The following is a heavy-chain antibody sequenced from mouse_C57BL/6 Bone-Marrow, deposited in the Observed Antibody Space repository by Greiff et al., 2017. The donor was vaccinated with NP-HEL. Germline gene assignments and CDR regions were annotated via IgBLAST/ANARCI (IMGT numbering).Heavy chain of an antibody. V-gene: IGHV1-18*01. CDR2: FNPNNGGT. Sequence: VQLKQSGPELVKPGTSVHISCKTSGYAFTEYTMHWVKQSHGKSLEWIGGFNPNNGGTTYNQRFKGKATLTVDKSSTTAYMELRSLTSEDSAVYYCARGKYYGSTSWFVYWGQGILVTVST. CDR1: GYAFTEYT. D-gene: IGHD1-1*01. J-gene: IGHJ3*01. CDR3: ARGKYYGSTSWFVY.